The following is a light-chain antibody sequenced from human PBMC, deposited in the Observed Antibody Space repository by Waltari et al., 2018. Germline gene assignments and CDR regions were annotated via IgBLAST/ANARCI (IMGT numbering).Light chain of an antibody. CDR2: DVS. Sequence: QSALTQPASVSGSPGQSLTISRTGTSSAVGAYNYVPVYHRHPGKAPKLLIFDVSNRPSGVSNRFSGSKSGDTASLTISGLQAEDEADYYCSSYTSSSTYVVFGGGTKLTVL. J-gene: IGLJ2*01. CDR3: SSYTSSSTYVV. CDR1: SSAVGAYNY. V-gene: IGLV2-14*03.